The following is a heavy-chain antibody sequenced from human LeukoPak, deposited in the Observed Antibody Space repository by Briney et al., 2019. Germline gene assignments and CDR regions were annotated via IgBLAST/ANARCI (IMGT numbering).Heavy chain of an antibody. Sequence: GASVKVSCKXSGGTFSSNAISWVRQAPRQGLEWMGGIIPIFGTANYAQKFQGRVTITTDESTSTAYMELSSLRSEDTAVYYCARVGYGGGAFDIWGQGTMVTVSS. D-gene: IGHD6-13*01. J-gene: IGHJ3*02. CDR1: GGTFSSNA. CDR2: IIPIFGTA. CDR3: ARVGYGGGAFDI. V-gene: IGHV1-69*05.